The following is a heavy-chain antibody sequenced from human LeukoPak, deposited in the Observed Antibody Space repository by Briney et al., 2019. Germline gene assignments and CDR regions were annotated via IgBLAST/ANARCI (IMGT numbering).Heavy chain of an antibody. D-gene: IGHD5-24*01. CDR3: SSERWSRRSFFDY. CDR2: NSFSGDI. V-gene: IGHV4-39*07. Sequence: SETLSLTCTVSGASLSSSTYHWAGIRQPPGDRPEWIATNSFSGDIYYSPSLKSRVTISVDRSMTQFSLKMTSVTAADTAVYYSSSERWSRRSFFDYWGQGVLVTVSS. J-gene: IGHJ4*02. CDR1: GASLSSSTYH.